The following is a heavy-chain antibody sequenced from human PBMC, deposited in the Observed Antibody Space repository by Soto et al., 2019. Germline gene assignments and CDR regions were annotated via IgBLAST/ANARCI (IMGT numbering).Heavy chain of an antibody. Sequence: GASGKVSGKASGYTFTSYAMHWVRQAPGQRLEGMGWINAGNGNTKYSQKFQGRVTITRDTSARTDYRGLITLTSKDTAVYYCAREFHTATTFDYWVHGTLVT. CDR1: GYTFTSYA. J-gene: IGHJ4*01. D-gene: IGHD4-17*01. V-gene: IGHV1-3*01. CDR3: AREFHTATTFDY. CDR2: INAGNGNT.